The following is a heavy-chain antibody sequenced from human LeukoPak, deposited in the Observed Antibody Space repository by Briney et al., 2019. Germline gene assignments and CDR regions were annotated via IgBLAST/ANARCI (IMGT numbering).Heavy chain of an antibody. CDR3: ARGGTTVTHDAFDI. V-gene: IGHV3-33*01. Sequence: GGSLRLSCAASGFTFSSYGMHWVRQAPGKGLEWVAVIWYDGSNKYYADSVKGRFTISRDNSKNTLYLQMNSLRAEDTAVYYCARGGTTVTHDAFDIWGQGTMVTVSS. CDR2: IWYDGSNK. J-gene: IGHJ3*02. CDR1: GFTFSSYG. D-gene: IGHD4-17*01.